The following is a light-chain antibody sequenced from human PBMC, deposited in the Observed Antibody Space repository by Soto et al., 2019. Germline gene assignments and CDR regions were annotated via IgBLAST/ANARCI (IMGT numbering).Light chain of an antibody. CDR2: GAS. CDR1: QSVSSN. J-gene: IGKJ1*01. CDR3: QQYNNWPPGT. Sequence: EIVMTQSPATLSVSPGERSTLXXRASQSVSSNLAWYQQKPGQAPRLLXYGASTRATGIPARFSGSGSGTEFTLTISSLQSEDFAVYYCQQYNNWPPGTFGQGTKVDIK. V-gene: IGKV3-15*01.